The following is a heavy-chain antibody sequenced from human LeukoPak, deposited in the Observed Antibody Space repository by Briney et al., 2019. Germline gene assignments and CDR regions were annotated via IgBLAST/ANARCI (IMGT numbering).Heavy chain of an antibody. J-gene: IGHJ4*02. D-gene: IGHD4-17*01. CDR2: IKQDGSEK. V-gene: IGHV3-7*01. Sequence: GGSLRLSCAASGFTFSSYGMHWVRQAPGKGLEWVANIKQDGSEKYYVDSVKGRFTISRDNAKNSLYLQMNSLRAEDTAVYYCAREPDGDPSYFDYWGQGTLVTVSS. CDR1: GFTFSSYG. CDR3: AREPDGDPSYFDY.